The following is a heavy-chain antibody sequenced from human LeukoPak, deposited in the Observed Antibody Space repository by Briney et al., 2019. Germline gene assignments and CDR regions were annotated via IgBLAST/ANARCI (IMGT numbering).Heavy chain of an antibody. CDR1: GYSFTSYW. V-gene: IGHV5-51*01. Sequence: GESLKISCKGSGYSFTSYWIGWVRQMPGKGLEWVGSIYPGDSESRYSPSFQGQVTISADKSINTAYLHWSSLKASDTAMYYCARPDWGVGAMHAFDIWGQGTLVTVSS. CDR2: IYPGDSES. CDR3: ARPDWGVGAMHAFDI. J-gene: IGHJ4*02. D-gene: IGHD1-26*01.